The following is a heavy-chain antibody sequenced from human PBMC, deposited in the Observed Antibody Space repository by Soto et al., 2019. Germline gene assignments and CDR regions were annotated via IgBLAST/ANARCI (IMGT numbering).Heavy chain of an antibody. CDR2: IYPGDSDT. J-gene: IGHJ5*02. CDR3: ARLRGILTGYRSTPWFDP. CDR1: GYSFTSYW. D-gene: IGHD3-9*01. V-gene: IGHV5-51*01. Sequence: SGESLKISCKGSGYSFTSYWIGWVRQMPGKGLEWMGIIYPGDSDTRYSPSFQGQVTISADKSISTAYLQWSSLKASDTAMYYCARLRGILTGYRSTPWFDPWGQGTLVTVSS.